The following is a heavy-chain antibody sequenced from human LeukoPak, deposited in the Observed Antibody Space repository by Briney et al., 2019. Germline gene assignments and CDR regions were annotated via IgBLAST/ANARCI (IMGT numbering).Heavy chain of an antibody. J-gene: IGHJ4*02. D-gene: IGHD6-13*01. CDR1: GFTFNNYW. CDR2: IYHSGST. CDR3: ARLGSGIAAAGLYFDY. V-gene: IGHV4-4*02. Sequence: GSLRLSCAASGFTFNNYWMSWVRQPPGKGLEWLGEIYHSGSTNYNPSLKSRVTISVDKSKNQFSLKLSSVTAADTAVYYCARLGSGIAAAGLYFDYWGQGTLVTVSS.